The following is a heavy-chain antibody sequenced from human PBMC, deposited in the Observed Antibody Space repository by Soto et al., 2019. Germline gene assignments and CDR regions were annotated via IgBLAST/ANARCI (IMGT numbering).Heavy chain of an antibody. CDR2: IYYSGST. CDR1: GGSISSYY. Sequence: SETLSLTCTVSGGSISSYYWSWIRPPPGKGLEWIGYIYYSGSTNYNPSLKSRVTISVDTSKNQFSLKLSSVTAADTAVYYCARHVSDYDILTGYYSGYYYYYMDVWGKGTTVTVSS. J-gene: IGHJ6*03. CDR3: ARHVSDYDILTGYYSGYYYYYMDV. D-gene: IGHD3-9*01. V-gene: IGHV4-59*08.